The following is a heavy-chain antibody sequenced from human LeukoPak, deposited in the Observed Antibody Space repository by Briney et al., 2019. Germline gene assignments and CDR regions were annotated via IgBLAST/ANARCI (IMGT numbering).Heavy chain of an antibody. CDR3: AKSIAAAGIAYYYYYYMDV. CDR2: ISGSGGST. Sequence: GGSLRLSCAASGFTFSSYSMNWVRQAPGKGLEWVSAISGSGGSTYYADSVKGRFTISRDNSKNTLYLQMNSLRAEDTAVYYCAKSIAAAGIAYYYYYYMDVWGKGTTVTVSS. V-gene: IGHV3-23*01. D-gene: IGHD6-13*01. J-gene: IGHJ6*03. CDR1: GFTFSSYS.